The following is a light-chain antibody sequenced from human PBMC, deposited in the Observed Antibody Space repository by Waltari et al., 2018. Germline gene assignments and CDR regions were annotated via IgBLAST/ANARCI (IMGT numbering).Light chain of an antibody. CDR3: MQTQEIPLT. CDR1: QSLIHSDGRNF. V-gene: IGKV2-28*01. J-gene: IGKJ4*01. CDR2: LGS. Sequence: ALTQSPLSLPVTPGAPASIFCRSSQSLIHSDGRNFLDWYVQKPGQSPQLLIYLGSNRASGVPDRFSGGGSGTDFTLTISRVEAEDVGVYYCMQTQEIPLTFGGGTKVEIK.